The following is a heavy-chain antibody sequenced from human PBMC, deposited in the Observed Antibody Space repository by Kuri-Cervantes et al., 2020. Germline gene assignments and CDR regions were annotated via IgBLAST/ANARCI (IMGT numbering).Heavy chain of an antibody. CDR1: GFTFDSNG. V-gene: IGHV3-23*01. CDR2: VSGSGGVT. CDR3: EKIAVIALWYFDY. D-gene: IGHD2-21*01. Sequence: GGSLRLSCAASGFTFDSNGMGWVRQAPGKGLEWVSSVSGSGGVTYYTDSVKGRFTTSSDNSKNTLYMQMNILRAEDTTLYYSEKIAVIALWYFDYWGQGALVTVSS. J-gene: IGHJ4*02.